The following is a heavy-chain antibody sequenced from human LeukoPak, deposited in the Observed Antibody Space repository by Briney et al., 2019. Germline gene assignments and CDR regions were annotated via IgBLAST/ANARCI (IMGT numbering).Heavy chain of an antibody. CDR2: IYYSGST. Sequence: SETLSLTCTVSGGSISSSSYYFAWIRQPPGKELEWIGSIYYSGSTYYNPSLKSRVTISVDTSKNQFSLKLSSVTAADTAVYYCAKTPDYYYYYMDVWGKGTTVTISS. V-gene: IGHV4-39*01. CDR3: AKTPDYYYYYMDV. CDR1: GGSISSSSYY. J-gene: IGHJ6*03.